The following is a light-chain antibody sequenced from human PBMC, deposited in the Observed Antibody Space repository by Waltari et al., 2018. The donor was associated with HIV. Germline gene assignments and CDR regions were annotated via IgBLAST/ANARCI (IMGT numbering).Light chain of an antibody. J-gene: IGKJ2*03. CDR1: QDISNY. CDR2: DAS. V-gene: IGKV1-33*01. CDR3: QQYDNLPYS. Sequence: DIAMTQSTSSLSASVGDRVTITCQASQDISNYLNWYQQKPGKAPKLLIYDASNLETGVPSRFSGSGSGTDFTFTISSLQPEDIATYYCQQYDNLPYSFGQETKLEIK.